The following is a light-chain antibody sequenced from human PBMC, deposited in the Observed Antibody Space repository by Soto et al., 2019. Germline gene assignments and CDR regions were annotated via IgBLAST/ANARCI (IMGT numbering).Light chain of an antibody. Sequence: DIQMTQSPSSLSVSVGDRVTITCRASETINTWLAWYQQKPGKAPKILIYDASKLERGVPSRLSGSGSGAEFTITISSLQPDDLVTYYCQQYSSYPLTFGGGTKVE. CDR3: QQYSSYPLT. CDR2: DAS. V-gene: IGKV1-5*01. J-gene: IGKJ4*01. CDR1: ETINTW.